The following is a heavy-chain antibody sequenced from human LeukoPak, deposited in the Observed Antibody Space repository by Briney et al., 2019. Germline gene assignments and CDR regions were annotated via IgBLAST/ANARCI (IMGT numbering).Heavy chain of an antibody. D-gene: IGHD3-9*01. J-gene: IGHJ6*02. Sequence: GGSLRLSCAASGFTFSSYAMHWVRQAPGKGLEWVAVISYDGSNKYYADSVKGRFTISRDNSKNTLYLQMNSLRAEDTAVYYCARAQGYFDWLLPYYYYHGMDVWGQGTTVTVSS. CDR1: GFTFSSYA. CDR3: ARAQGYFDWLLPYYYYHGMDV. V-gene: IGHV3-30-3*01. CDR2: ISYDGSNK.